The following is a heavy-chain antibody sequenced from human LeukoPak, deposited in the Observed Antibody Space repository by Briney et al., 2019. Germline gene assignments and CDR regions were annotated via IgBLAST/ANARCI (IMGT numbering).Heavy chain of an antibody. J-gene: IGHJ6*03. CDR1: GGSFSGYY. CDR3: ARRKYCSSTSCPLSYCMDV. CDR2: INHSGST. Sequence: SETLSLTCAVYGGSFSGYYWSWIRQPPRKGLEWIGEINHSGSTNYNPSLKSRVTISVDTSKNQFSLKLSSVTAADTAVYYCARRKYCSSTSCPLSYCMDVWGKGTTVTVSS. D-gene: IGHD2-2*01. V-gene: IGHV4-34*01.